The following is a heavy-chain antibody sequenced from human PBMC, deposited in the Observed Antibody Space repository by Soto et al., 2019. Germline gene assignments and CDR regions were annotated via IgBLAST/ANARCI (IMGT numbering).Heavy chain of an antibody. CDR2: IKSKTDGGTT. V-gene: IGHV3-15*07. D-gene: IGHD3-3*01. CDR1: GFTFSNAW. CDR3: TATYYDFWSGYQGGGD. J-gene: IGHJ4*02. Sequence: GGSLRLSCAASGFTFSNAWMNWVRQAPGKGLEWVGRIKSKTDGGTTDYAAPGKGRFTISREDSKNTLYLQMNSLKTEDTAVYYCTATYYDFWSGYQGGGDWGQGTLVTVSS.